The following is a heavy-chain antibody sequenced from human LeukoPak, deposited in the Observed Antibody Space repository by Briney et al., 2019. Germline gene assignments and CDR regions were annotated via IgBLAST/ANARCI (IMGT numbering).Heavy chain of an antibody. CDR2: ISAYKGST. V-gene: IGHV1-18*01. Sequence: SSVKVSFKASGYTFTGYGFIWVRQAPGQGLDGLGWISAYKGSTKYPQMFQGRVPVTTETPTSTAYMELRSLRSDDTAVYYCARAASGGYNVAYWYWGQGTLVTVSS. D-gene: IGHD3-22*01. CDR1: GYTFTGYG. CDR3: ARAASGGYNVAYWY. J-gene: IGHJ4*02.